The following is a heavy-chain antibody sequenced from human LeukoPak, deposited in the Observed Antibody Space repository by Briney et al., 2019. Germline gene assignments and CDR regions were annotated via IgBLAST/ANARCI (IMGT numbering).Heavy chain of an antibody. CDR1: GYTFTSYA. J-gene: IGHJ3*02. D-gene: IGHD4-17*01. V-gene: IGHV7-4-1*02. CDR3: ARVFSIGYGDYVDAFDI. CDR2: INTNAGNP. Sequence: ASVTVSCTASGYTFTSYAMNWVRQAPGQGLEWMGWINTNAGNPTYAQGFTGRFVFSLDTSVSTAYLQISSLKAEDTAVYYCARVFSIGYGDYVDAFDIWGQGTMVTVSS.